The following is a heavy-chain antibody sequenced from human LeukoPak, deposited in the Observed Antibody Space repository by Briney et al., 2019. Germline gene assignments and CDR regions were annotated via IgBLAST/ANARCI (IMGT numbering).Heavy chain of an antibody. CDR3: VRGQASAWGLDY. D-gene: IGHD6-13*01. V-gene: IGHV3-48*03. CDR2: IHLSGTPT. CDR1: GFAFSIYR. J-gene: IGHJ4*02. Sequence: EGSLRLSCEASGFAFSIYRMNWVRQAPGKGLEWVSYIHLSGTPTHYADPVKGRFSISRDNVKNTLFLQMNTLRAEDTALYYCVRGQASAWGLDYWGQGTLVTVSS.